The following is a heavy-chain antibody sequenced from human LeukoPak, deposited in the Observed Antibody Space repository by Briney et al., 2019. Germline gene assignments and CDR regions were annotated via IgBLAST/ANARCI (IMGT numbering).Heavy chain of an antibody. J-gene: IGHJ3*02. V-gene: IGHV3-48*03. D-gene: IGHD3-3*01. CDR1: GFTFSSYE. Sequence: GGSLRLSCAASGFTFSSYEMNWVRQAPGKGLEWVSYISSSGSTIYYADSVKGRFTISRDNAKKSLYLQMNSLRAEDMALYYCAKSRSGSYTDALDIWGQGTMVTVSS. CDR3: AKSRSGSYTDALDI. CDR2: ISSSGSTI.